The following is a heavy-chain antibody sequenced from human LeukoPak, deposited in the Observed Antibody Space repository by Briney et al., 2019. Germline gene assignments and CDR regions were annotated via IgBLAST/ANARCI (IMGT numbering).Heavy chain of an antibody. CDR2: ISGSGDET. Sequence: GGSLRLSCAASGXTFRNYAMSWVRQAPGKGLEWVSAISGSGDETNYADSVKGRLTISRDNSKNTLFLQMNSLRAEDTAVYYCAKAGRSSGWYWFGYWGQGTLVTVSS. CDR1: GXTFRNYA. J-gene: IGHJ4*02. CDR3: AKAGRSSGWYWFGY. D-gene: IGHD6-19*01. V-gene: IGHV3-23*01.